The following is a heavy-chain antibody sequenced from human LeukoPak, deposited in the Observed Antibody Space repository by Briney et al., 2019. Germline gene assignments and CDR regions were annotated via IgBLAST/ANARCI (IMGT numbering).Heavy chain of an antibody. CDR2: FSYNGNT. D-gene: IGHD5-12*01. CDR3: ARGPLDSGYTYFDY. V-gene: IGHV4-59*02. Sequence: SETLSLTCTVSGGSVSSYYWSWIRQPPGKGLEWIGYFSYNGNTNYNPSLKSRVTISVDTSKNQFSLKLRSVTAADTAIYYCARGPLDSGYTYFDYWGQGTLVSVAS. J-gene: IGHJ4*02. CDR1: GGSVSSYY.